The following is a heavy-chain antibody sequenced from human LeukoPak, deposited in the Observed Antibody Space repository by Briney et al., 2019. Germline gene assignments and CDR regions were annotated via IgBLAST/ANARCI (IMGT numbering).Heavy chain of an antibody. Sequence: GGSLRLSCAASGLTFSDFYMSWIRQTPGRGLEWVSFISQSGSTIYYADSVKGRFTISRDNAKNSLYLEMNSLRAEDTAVYYCASRIPGIAAAGYFDYWGQGTLVTVSS. CDR1: GLTFSDFY. D-gene: IGHD6-13*01. CDR2: ISQSGSTI. CDR3: ASRIPGIAAAGYFDY. V-gene: IGHV3-11*01. J-gene: IGHJ4*02.